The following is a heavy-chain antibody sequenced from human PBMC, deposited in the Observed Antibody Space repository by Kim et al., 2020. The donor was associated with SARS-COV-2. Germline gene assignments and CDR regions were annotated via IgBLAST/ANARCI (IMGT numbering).Heavy chain of an antibody. CDR3: ARAKDYDFWSGYVPNWFDP. CDR1: GYTFTGYY. V-gene: IGHV1-2*06. Sequence: ASVKVSCKASGYTFTGYYMHWVRQAPGQGLEWMGRINPNSGGTNYAQKFQGRVTMTRDTSISTAYMELSRLRSDDTAVYYCARAKDYDFWSGYVPNWFDPWGQGTLVTVSS. D-gene: IGHD3-3*01. CDR2: INPNSGGT. J-gene: IGHJ5*02.